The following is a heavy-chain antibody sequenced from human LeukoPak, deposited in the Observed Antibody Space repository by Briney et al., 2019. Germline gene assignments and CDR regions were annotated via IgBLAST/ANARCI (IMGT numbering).Heavy chain of an antibody. CDR3: AREASYGYWFDP. V-gene: IGHV1-69*05. CDR1: GGTFNNSA. Sequence: SVKVSCKTSGGTFNNSAISWVRQAPGQGLEWLGGIMPLFGTAGYAQKFQGRVTITKDESTRTVYLELTSLTSDDTAVYYCAREASYGYWFDPWGQGTLVTVSS. D-gene: IGHD5-18*01. J-gene: IGHJ5*02. CDR2: IMPLFGTA.